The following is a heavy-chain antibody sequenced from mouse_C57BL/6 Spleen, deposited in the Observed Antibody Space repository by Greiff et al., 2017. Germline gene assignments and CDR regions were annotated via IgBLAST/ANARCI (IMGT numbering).Heavy chain of an antibody. CDR3: AREDYDGYFVWFAY. J-gene: IGHJ3*01. CDR2: IIPNYGIT. Sequence: VQLQQSGPELVKPGASVKISCKASGYSFTDYNMHWVKQSNGKSLEWIGVIIPNYGITSYNQKFKGKATLPVAKSSGTSCMQLNSLTSEDSAVYSCAREDYDGYFVWFAYWGQGTLVTVSA. V-gene: IGHV1-39*01. CDR1: GYSFTDYN. D-gene: IGHD2-3*01.